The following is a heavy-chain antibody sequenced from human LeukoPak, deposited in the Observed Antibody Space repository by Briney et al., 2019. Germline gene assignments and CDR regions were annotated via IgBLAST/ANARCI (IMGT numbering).Heavy chain of an antibody. CDR2: IRSSTNNYAT. J-gene: IGHJ4*02. CDR3: TGGSGWYSPDY. D-gene: IGHD6-19*01. V-gene: IGHV3-73*01. CDR1: GFTISGSA. Sequence: GGSLKLSCAASGFTISGSAMHWVRQASGKGLEWVGLIRSSTNNYATAYAASVRGRFTISRDGSKDTAYLQMNSLKTEDTAVYYCTGGSGWYSPDYWGQGTLVTVYS.